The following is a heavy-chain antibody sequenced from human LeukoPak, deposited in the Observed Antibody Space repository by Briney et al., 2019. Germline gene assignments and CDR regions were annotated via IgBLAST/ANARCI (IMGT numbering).Heavy chain of an antibody. CDR2: FDPEDGET. Sequence: PGASVKVSCKVSGYTLTELSMHWVRQAPGKGLEWMGGFDPEDGETIYAQKFQGRVTMTEDTSTDTAYMELSSLRSEDTAVYYCAMGYSSGWYRGALDYWGQGTLVTVSS. V-gene: IGHV1-24*01. CDR1: GYTLTELS. J-gene: IGHJ4*02. D-gene: IGHD6-19*01. CDR3: AMGYSSGWYRGALDY.